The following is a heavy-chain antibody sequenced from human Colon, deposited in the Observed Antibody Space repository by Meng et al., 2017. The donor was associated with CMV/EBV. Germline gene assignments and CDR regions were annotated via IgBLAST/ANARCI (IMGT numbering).Heavy chain of an antibody. CDR3: ARQVYYGAGSYLDF. V-gene: IGHV4-31*03. CDR1: GDSFNSGDYS. D-gene: IGHD3-10*01. Sequence: LRLSCTVSGDSFNSGDYSWTWIRQHPGKGLEWIGYIYNSGTTYYNPSLKSRVTISVDTSKNQFSLNLSSVTAADTAVFYCARQVYYGAGSYLDFWGQGALVTVSS. J-gene: IGHJ4*02. CDR2: IYNSGTT.